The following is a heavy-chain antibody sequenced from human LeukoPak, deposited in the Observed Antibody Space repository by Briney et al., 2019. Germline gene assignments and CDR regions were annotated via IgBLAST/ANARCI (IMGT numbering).Heavy chain of an antibody. CDR2: IYSGGST. J-gene: IGHJ3*02. V-gene: IGHV3-53*01. CDR1: GFTVSSNY. Sequence: GGSLRLSCAASGFTVSSNYMSWVRQAPGKGLEWVSVIYSGGSTYYADSVKGRFTISRDNSKNTLYLQMNSLRAEDTAVYYCARVGYSGSSENDAFDIWGQGTMVTVSS. D-gene: IGHD1-26*01. CDR3: ARVGYSGSSENDAFDI.